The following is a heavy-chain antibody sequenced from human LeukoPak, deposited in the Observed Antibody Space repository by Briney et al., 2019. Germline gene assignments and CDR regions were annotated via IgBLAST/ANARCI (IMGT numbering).Heavy chain of an antibody. CDR1: GGSVSGGNYY. CDR2: IHYSGST. J-gene: IGHJ4*02. CDR3: ARTGSTGGY. V-gene: IGHV4-61*01. Sequence: SETLSLTCTVSGGSVSGGNYYCSWIRQSPGKGLEWIGYIHYSGSTVYNPSLKSRVTMSIDTPKNQFSLNLSSVTAADTAVYYCARTGSTGGYWGQGTLVTVSS. D-gene: IGHD1-1*01.